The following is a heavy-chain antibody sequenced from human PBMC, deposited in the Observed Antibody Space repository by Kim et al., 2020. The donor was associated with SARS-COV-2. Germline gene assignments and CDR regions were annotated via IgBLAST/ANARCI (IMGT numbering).Heavy chain of an antibody. CDR3: ARAGWFGEDNWFDP. CDR2: IYYSGST. Sequence: SETLSLTCTVSGGSISSGGYYWSWIRQHPGKGLEWIGYIYYSGSTYYNPSLKSRVTISVDTSKNQFSLKLSSVTAADTAVYYCARAGWFGEDNWFDPWGQGTLVTVSS. CDR1: GGSISSGGYY. D-gene: IGHD3-10*01. V-gene: IGHV4-31*03. J-gene: IGHJ5*02.